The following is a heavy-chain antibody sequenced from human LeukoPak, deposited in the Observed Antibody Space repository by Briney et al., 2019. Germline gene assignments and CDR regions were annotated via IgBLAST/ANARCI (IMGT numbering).Heavy chain of an antibody. CDR1: GGSINSYY. CDR2: IYYSGST. V-gene: IGHV4-59*08. CDR3: ARHGSTYALRN. Sequence: SETLSLTCTVSGGSINSYYGSWIRQPPRKGLEWIGYIYYSGSTNYNPSLKSRVTISVDTSKNQFSLKLSSVTAADTAVYYCARHGSTYALRNWGQGTLVTVSS. D-gene: IGHD2-2*01. J-gene: IGHJ4*02.